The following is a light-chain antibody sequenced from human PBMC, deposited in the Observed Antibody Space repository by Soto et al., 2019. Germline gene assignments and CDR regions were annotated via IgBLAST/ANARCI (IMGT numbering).Light chain of an antibody. CDR3: QQYDKVPVT. CDR1: QDVNNS. CDR2: DVS. Sequence: DIQMTQSPSSLSASVGDRATITCQASQDVNNSLNWYQQKPRKAPNLLIYDVSNLGTGVPSRFSGSGSGTDFTFTITRLQPEDIGTYYCQQYDKVPVTFGQGTRLEIK. J-gene: IGKJ5*01. V-gene: IGKV1-33*01.